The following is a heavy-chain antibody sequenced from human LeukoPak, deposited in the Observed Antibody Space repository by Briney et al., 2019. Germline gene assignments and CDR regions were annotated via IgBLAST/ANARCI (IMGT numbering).Heavy chain of an antibody. CDR1: GFIFRTHW. D-gene: IGHD6-6*01. CDR2: INQGGGDT. CDR3: ARLIGDRTIYDY. J-gene: IGHJ4*02. V-gene: IGHV3-7*01. Sequence: GSLRLSCAGSGFIFRTHWMSWVRQAPGKGLEWVASINQGGGDTYYVESVKGRFTISRDNAMNSFFLQMNSLRAEDTAVYYCARLIGDRTIYDYWGQGTLVTVSS.